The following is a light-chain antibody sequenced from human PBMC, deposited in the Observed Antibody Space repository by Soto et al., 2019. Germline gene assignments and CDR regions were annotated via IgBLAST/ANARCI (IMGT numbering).Light chain of an antibody. CDR1: QSISSW. CDR2: DAS. V-gene: IGKV1-39*01. Sequence: GDRVTITCRASQSISSWLAWYQQKPGKAPKLLIYDASSLESGVPSRFSGSGSGTDFTLTITSLQPEDFATYHCQQSYGTPLTFGQGTKVDI. J-gene: IGKJ1*01. CDR3: QQSYGTPLT.